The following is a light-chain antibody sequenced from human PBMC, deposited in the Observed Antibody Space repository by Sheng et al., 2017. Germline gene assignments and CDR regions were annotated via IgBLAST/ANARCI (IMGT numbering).Light chain of an antibody. CDR3: QTWGTGIVV. J-gene: IGLJ3*02. V-gene: IGLV4-69*01. CDR1: SGHSRYA. CDR2: LNTDGSH. Sequence: QLVLTQSPSASASLGASVKLTCTLSSGHSRYAIAWHQQQPEKGPRYLMKLNTDGSHDKGDGIPDRFSGSSSGAERYLTISRLQSEDEADYYCQTWGTGIVVFGGGTKLTVL.